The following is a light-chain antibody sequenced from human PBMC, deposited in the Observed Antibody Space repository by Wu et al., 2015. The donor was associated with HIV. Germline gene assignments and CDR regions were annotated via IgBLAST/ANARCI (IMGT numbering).Light chain of an antibody. CDR2: GAS. V-gene: IGKV1-9*01. J-gene: IGKJ4*01. CDR1: QDIRGY. Sequence: IQLTQSPSSLSASVGDRVTITCRASQDIRGYLAWYQQKPGKAPNLLIYGASTLQTGVPSRFSGSGSETDFTLTISSLQPEDFATYYCQQFSSYPHTFGGGTKVEI. CDR3: QQFSSYPHT.